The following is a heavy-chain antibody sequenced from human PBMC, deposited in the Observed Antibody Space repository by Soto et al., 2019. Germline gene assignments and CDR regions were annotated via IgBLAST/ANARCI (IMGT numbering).Heavy chain of an antibody. D-gene: IGHD1-1*01. Sequence: ASVKVSCKASGYTFTGYYMHWVRQAPGQGLEWMGWINPNSGGTNYAQKFQGWVTMTRDTSISTAYMELSRLRSDDTAVYYCARDLTLGTTGTTVAFDIWGQGTMVTVSS. J-gene: IGHJ3*02. CDR1: GYTFTGYY. CDR2: INPNSGGT. CDR3: ARDLTLGTTGTTVAFDI. V-gene: IGHV1-2*04.